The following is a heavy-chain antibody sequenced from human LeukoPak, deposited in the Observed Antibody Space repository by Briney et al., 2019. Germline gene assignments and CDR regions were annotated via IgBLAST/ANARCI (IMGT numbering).Heavy chain of an antibody. J-gene: IGHJ4*02. CDR2: IYNGGST. D-gene: IGHD1-26*01. Sequence: GSLRLSCAASGFPVSSNYMSWVRPAPGKGLGWVSVIYNGGSTYYADSVRGRFTISRDNSKNTLYLQMNSLRAEDTAVYYCARDSGSYVPADDYWGQGTLVTVSS. CDR3: ARDSGSYVPADDY. CDR1: GFPVSSNY. V-gene: IGHV3-66*02.